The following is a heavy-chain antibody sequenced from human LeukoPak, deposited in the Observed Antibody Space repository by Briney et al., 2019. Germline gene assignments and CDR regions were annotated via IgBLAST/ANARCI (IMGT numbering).Heavy chain of an antibody. CDR2: ISGSGGST. CDR3: AAGGSGSYHY. Sequence: GGSLRPSCAASGFTFSSYAMSWVRQAPGKGLEWVSAISGSGGSTYYADSVKGRFTISRDNSKNTLYLQMNSLRAEDTAVYYCAAGGSGSYHYWGQGTLVTVSS. D-gene: IGHD3-10*01. V-gene: IGHV3-23*01. CDR1: GFTFSSYA. J-gene: IGHJ4*02.